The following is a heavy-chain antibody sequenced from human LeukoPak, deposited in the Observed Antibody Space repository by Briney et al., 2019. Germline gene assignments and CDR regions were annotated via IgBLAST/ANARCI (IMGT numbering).Heavy chain of an antibody. Sequence: GGSLRLSCAASGFTFSDYYMSWIRQAPGKGLEWVSYISSSSSYTNSADSVEGRFTISRDNAKNSLYLQMNSLRAEDTAVYYRARAPHYSNYGPYYYGMDVWGQGTTVTVSS. CDR1: GFTFSDYY. V-gene: IGHV3-11*06. J-gene: IGHJ6*02. CDR3: ARAPHYSNYGPYYYGMDV. D-gene: IGHD4-11*01. CDR2: ISSSSSYT.